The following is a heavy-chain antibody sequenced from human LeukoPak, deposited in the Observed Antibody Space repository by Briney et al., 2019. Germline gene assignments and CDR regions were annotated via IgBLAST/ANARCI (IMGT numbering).Heavy chain of an antibody. D-gene: IGHD1-26*01. J-gene: IGHJ3*02. CDR2: IYHSGST. CDR3: ARGREDDAFDI. V-gene: IGHV4-30-2*01. Sequence: SETLSLTCTVSGGSISSGGYYWSWIRQPPGKGLEWIGYIYHSGSTYYNPSLKGRVTISVDRSKNQFSLKLSSVTAADTAVYYCARGREDDAFDIWGQGSMVTVSS. CDR1: GGSISSGGYY.